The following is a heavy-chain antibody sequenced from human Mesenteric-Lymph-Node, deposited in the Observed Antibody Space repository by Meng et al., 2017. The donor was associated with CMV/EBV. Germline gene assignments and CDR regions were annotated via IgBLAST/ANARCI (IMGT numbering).Heavy chain of an antibody. CDR1: GFAFSSYA. J-gene: IGHJ4*02. V-gene: IGHV3-23*01. Sequence: SGFAFSSYAMAWVRQTPGKGLEWVSTISGSGANTDYSDSVTGRFTLSRDNSKNMLFLQMNSLRVEDTAVYYCAKDQIVATISPRASDYWGQGTLVTVSS. CDR2: ISGSGANT. D-gene: IGHD5-12*01. CDR3: AKDQIVATISPRASDY.